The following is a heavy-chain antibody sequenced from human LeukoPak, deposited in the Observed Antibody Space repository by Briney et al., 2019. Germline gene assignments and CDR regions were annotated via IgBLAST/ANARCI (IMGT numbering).Heavy chain of an antibody. J-gene: IGHJ3*02. Sequence: GESLKISCKGFGYDFSNYWIGWVRQMPGKGLEWMGIIYPGDSDTRYSPSFQGQVTISADKSINTAYLQWSSLKASDTASYYCARHMALQNAFDIWARGTMVTVSS. CDR1: GYDFSNYW. V-gene: IGHV5-51*01. CDR2: IYPGDSDT. CDR3: ARHMALQNAFDI. D-gene: IGHD3-10*01.